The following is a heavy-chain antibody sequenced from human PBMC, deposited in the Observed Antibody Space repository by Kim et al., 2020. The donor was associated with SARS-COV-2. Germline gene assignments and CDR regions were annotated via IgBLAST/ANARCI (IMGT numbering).Heavy chain of an antibody. CDR2: IKSKTDGGTT. V-gene: IGHV3-15*01. Sequence: GGSLRLSCAASGFTFSNAWMSWVRQAPGKGLEWVGRIKSKTDGGTTDYAAPVKGRFTISRDDSKNTLYLQMNSLKTEDTAVYYCTTDFRDGYNNYYGMDVWGQGTTVTVSS. D-gene: IGHD5-12*01. J-gene: IGHJ6*02. CDR1: GFTFSNAW. CDR3: TTDFRDGYNNYYGMDV.